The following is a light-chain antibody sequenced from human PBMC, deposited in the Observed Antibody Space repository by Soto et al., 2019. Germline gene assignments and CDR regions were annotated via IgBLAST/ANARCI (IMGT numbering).Light chain of an antibody. Sequence: LVLTQSPGTLSLSPWERATLSCRASQSLSGNYLAWYQQKPGQAPRVLIYRASIRATGISDRFSGSGSGTDFTLTISRLEPEDFAVYYCQHYGASPWTFGQGTKVDI. J-gene: IGKJ1*01. CDR3: QHYGASPWT. V-gene: IGKV3-20*01. CDR2: RAS. CDR1: QSLSGNY.